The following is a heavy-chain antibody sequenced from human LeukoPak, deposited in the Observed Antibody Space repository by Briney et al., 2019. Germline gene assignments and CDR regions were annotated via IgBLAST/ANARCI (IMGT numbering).Heavy chain of an antibody. CDR3: AGGRTYSSRTLEDY. CDR2: IYSGGST. CDR1: GFTVSSNY. J-gene: IGHJ4*02. D-gene: IGHD6-13*01. Sequence: GGSLRLSCAASGFTVSSNYMSWVRQAPGKGLEWVSVIYSGGSTHYTDSVKGRFTISRDNSKNALYLQMDSLRADDTAVYYCAGGRTYSSRTLEDYWGQGTLVTVSS. V-gene: IGHV3-53*01.